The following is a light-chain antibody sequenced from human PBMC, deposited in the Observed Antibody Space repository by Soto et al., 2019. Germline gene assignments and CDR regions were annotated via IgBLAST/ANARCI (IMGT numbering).Light chain of an antibody. CDR3: TSYAGGNNV. CDR1: SSDVGGYNY. CDR2: EVN. Sequence: QSALTQPPFASGSPGQSVTISCTGTSSDVGGYNYVSWYQQHPGKVPKLMVYEVNKRPSGVPERFSGSKSGNTASLTVSGLQAEDESDYYCTSYAGGNNVFGTGTKLTVL. V-gene: IGLV2-8*01. J-gene: IGLJ1*01.